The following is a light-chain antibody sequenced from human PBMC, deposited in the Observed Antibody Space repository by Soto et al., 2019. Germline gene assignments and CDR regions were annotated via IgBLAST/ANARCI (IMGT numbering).Light chain of an antibody. CDR1: QSVSSN. CDR3: QQRSNWPPGIT. Sequence: EIVMTQSPDTLSVSPGERATLSFRRSQSVSSNLAWYQQKPGLATRLLFYDASYRDNGIPDRFSGSGSGTDFTITISSLEPEDFAVYYCQQRSNWPPGITFGQGTRLEI. V-gene: IGKV3-11*01. J-gene: IGKJ5*01. CDR2: DAS.